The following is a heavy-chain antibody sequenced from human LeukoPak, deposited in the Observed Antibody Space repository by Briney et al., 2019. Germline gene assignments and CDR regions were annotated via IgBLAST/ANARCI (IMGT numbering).Heavy chain of an antibody. CDR3: AKEGTYYFYYMDV. CDR1: GFTFSNFA. J-gene: IGHJ6*03. V-gene: IGHV3-23*01. CDR2: ISSSGSRT. Sequence: GGSLRLSCIASGFTFSNFAMSWVRQAPGKGLEWVSGISSSGSRTYYADSVKGRFTISRDNSKNTLFLQMNSLRAEDTALYYCAKEGTYYFYYMDVWGKGTTVTISS. D-gene: IGHD1-1*01.